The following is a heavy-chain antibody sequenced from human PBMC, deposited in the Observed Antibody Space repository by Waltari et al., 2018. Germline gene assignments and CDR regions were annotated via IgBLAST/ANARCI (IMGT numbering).Heavy chain of an antibody. CDR3: ARAPHGVTMLGY. Sequence: QVQLVQSGAEVKKPGASVKVSCKASGYTFTSYDINWVRQATGQGLERMRWMNPTRGNTGYAQKFRGRVTMTRSTSISTAYMELSSVGSEDTAVYYCARAPHGVTMLGYWGQGTLVTVSS. CDR1: GYTFTSYD. V-gene: IGHV1-8*01. CDR2: MNPTRGNT. D-gene: IGHD2-21*02. J-gene: IGHJ4*02.